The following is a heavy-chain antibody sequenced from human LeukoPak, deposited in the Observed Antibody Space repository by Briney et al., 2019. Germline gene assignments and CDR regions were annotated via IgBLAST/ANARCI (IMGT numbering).Heavy chain of an antibody. J-gene: IGHJ4*02. D-gene: IGHD6-6*01. CDR3: ARGHRIEYSSSSGDY. V-gene: IGHV1-2*02. Sequence: ASVKVSCKASGYTFTGYYIHWVRQAPGQGLEWMGWISGGTNYAQKFQGRVTMTRDTSIYTAYMDLSRLRSDDTAVYYCARGHRIEYSSSSGDYWGQGTLVTVSS. CDR2: ISGGT. CDR1: GYTFTGYY.